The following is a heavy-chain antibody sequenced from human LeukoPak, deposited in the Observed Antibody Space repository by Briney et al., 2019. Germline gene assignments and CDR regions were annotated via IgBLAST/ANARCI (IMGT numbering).Heavy chain of an antibody. V-gene: IGHV4-34*01. J-gene: IGHJ5*02. Sequence: SETLSLTCAVYGGSFSGYYWSWIRQPPGKGLEWIGEINHSGSTNYNPSLKSRVTISVDTSKNQFSLKLSSVTAADTAVYYCARWKGPWGQGTLVTVSS. CDR1: GGSFSGYY. CDR3: ARWKGP. D-gene: IGHD1-1*01. CDR2: INHSGST.